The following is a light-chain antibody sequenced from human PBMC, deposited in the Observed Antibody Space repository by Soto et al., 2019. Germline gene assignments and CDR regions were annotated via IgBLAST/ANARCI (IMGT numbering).Light chain of an antibody. CDR1: SSDVGGYDY. J-gene: IGLJ2*01. CDR3: SAYAGNSVL. V-gene: IGLV2-14*01. Sequence: QSALTQPASVSGSPGQSITISCTGTSSDVGGYDYVSWYQQYPDKAPKLMIFEVSNRPSGVSNRFSGSKSGNTASLTISGLQTEDEADYYCSAYAGNSVLFGGGTKVTVL. CDR2: EVS.